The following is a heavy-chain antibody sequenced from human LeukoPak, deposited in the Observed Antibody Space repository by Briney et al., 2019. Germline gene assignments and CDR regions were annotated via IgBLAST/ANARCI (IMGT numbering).Heavy chain of an antibody. CDR1: GGTINNYY. V-gene: IGHV4-4*07. J-gene: IGHJ3*02. CDR3: ARGRYCSADICSGGDAFDI. Sequence: PSETLSLTCTVSGGTINNYYWSWIRQPAGKGLEWIGRIYTRGSTNYNPSLKSRVTMSVDTSKNQFSLKLSSVTAADTAVYYCARGRYCSADICSGGDAFDIWGQGTMVSVSS. D-gene: IGHD2-15*01. CDR2: IYTRGST.